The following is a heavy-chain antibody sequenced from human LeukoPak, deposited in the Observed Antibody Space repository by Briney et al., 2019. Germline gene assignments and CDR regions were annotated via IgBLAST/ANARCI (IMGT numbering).Heavy chain of an antibody. D-gene: IGHD6-13*01. CDR3: ARGAAAINWFDP. J-gene: IGHJ5*02. V-gene: IGHV4-4*02. Sequence: PSETLSLTCAVSGGSISSSNWWSWVRQPPGKGLEWIGEIYHSGSTNYNPSLRSRVTIPVDRSKNQFSLRLSSVTAADTAVYYCARGAAAINWFDPWGQGTLVTVSS. CDR2: IYHSGST. CDR1: GGSISSSNW.